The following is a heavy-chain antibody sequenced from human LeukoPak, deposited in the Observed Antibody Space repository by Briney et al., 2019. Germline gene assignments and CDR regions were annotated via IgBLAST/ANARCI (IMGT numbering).Heavy chain of an antibody. Sequence: GGSLRLSCAASGFTFSSYWMHWVRQTPGKGLVWVSRISTDGSSTNSADSVKGRLTISRDNAKNTLYLQMNSLRAEDTAVYYCVREYSSSSGRAFDMWGQGTMVAVSP. V-gene: IGHV3-74*01. CDR1: GFTFSSYW. CDR3: VREYSSSSGRAFDM. CDR2: ISTDGSST. D-gene: IGHD6-6*01. J-gene: IGHJ3*02.